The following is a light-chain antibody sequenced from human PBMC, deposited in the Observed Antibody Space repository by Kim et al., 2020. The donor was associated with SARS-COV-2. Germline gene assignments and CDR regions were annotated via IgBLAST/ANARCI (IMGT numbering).Light chain of an antibody. CDR1: NIGSKS. CDR3: QVWDSSSDHPV. Sequence: SYELTKPPSVSVAPGKTARITCGGNNIGSKSVHWYQQKPGQAPVLVIYYDSDRPSGIPERFSGSNSGNTATLTISRVEAGDEADYYCQVWDSSSDHPVFGGGTQLTFL. J-gene: IGLJ3*02. CDR2: YDS. V-gene: IGLV3-21*04.